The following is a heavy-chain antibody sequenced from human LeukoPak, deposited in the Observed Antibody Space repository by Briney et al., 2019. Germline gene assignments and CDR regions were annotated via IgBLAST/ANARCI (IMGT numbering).Heavy chain of an antibody. Sequence: GRSLRLSCAASGFTFSSYAMHWARQAPGKGLEWVAVISYDGSNKYYADSVKGRFTISRDNSKNTLYLQMSSLRADDTAVYYCVKDRSIAAPNNDFFDSWGQGALVTVSS. CDR1: GFTFSSYA. D-gene: IGHD6-6*01. CDR2: ISYDGSNK. CDR3: VKDRSIAAPNNDFFDS. J-gene: IGHJ4*02. V-gene: IGHV3-30*14.